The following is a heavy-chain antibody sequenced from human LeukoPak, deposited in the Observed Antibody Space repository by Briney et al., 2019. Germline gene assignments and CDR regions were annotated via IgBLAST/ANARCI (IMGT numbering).Heavy chain of an antibody. CDR2: ITSSSGSI. CDR3: ARNSAYYYFDS. Sequence: PGGSLRLSCAASGFTFSSYSMNWVRQAPGKGLEWVSSITSSSGSINYADSVKGRFTISRDNAKNSLYPQMNSLRAEDTAVYYCARNSAYYYFDSWGQGTLVTVSS. D-gene: IGHD1/OR15-1a*01. V-gene: IGHV3-21*01. CDR1: GFTFSSYS. J-gene: IGHJ4*02.